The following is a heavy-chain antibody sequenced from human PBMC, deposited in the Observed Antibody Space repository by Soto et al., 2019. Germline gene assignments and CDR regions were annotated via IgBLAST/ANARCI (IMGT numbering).Heavy chain of an antibody. Sequence: EVQLLESGGGLVQPGGSLRLSCAASGFAFSSHAMNWVRQAPGKGLEWVSGISGSGGRTYYADSVKGRFTISRDNSKNPLDLQMNSLRAEDTAVSYCAKGRYPYDSSGHDYCGLGTLVTVSS. CDR1: GFAFSSHA. J-gene: IGHJ4*02. V-gene: IGHV3-23*01. CDR3: AKGRYPYDSSGHDY. D-gene: IGHD3-22*01. CDR2: ISGSGGRT.